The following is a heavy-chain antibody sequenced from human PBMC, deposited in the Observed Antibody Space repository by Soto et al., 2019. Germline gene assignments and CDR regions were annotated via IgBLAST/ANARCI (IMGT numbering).Heavy chain of an antibody. CDR2: TYYRSKWYN. D-gene: IGHD3-22*01. V-gene: IGHV6-1*01. Sequence: SQTLSLTCAISGDSVSSNSAAWNWIRQSPSRGLEWLGRTYYRSKWYNDYAVSVKSRITINPDTSKNQFSLQLNSVTPEDTAVYYCARALDSSGYYYLIPGFDIWGQGTVVTVSS. CDR1: GDSVSSNSAA. J-gene: IGHJ3*02. CDR3: ARALDSSGYYYLIPGFDI.